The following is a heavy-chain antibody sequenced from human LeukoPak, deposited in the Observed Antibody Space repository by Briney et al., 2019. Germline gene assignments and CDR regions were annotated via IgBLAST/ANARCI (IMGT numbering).Heavy chain of an antibody. CDR3: AGGISATGGG. Sequence: GGSLRLSCAASGFTFSTYWMHWVRPAPGKGLVWVSRINSDGSITTYADSVKGRFTISRDNAKNTLYLQMNSLRAEDTAVYYCAGGISATGGGWGQGTMVTVSS. CDR2: INSDGSIT. CDR1: GFTFSTYW. V-gene: IGHV3-74*01. D-gene: IGHD6-13*01. J-gene: IGHJ3*01.